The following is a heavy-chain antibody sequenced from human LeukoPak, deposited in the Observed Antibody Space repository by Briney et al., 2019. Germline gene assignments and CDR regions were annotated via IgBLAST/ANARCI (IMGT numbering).Heavy chain of an antibody. CDR2: IYYSVST. J-gene: IGHJ6*02. Sequence: SETLSLTCTVSGGSISSYYWSWIRQPPGKGLEWIGYIYYSVSTNYNPSLKSRVTISVDTSKNQFSLKLSSVTAADTAVYYCARVGDSSGWSGGYYYYGMDVWGQGTTVTVSS. D-gene: IGHD6-19*01. CDR1: GGSISSYY. CDR3: ARVGDSSGWSGGYYYYGMDV. V-gene: IGHV4-59*12.